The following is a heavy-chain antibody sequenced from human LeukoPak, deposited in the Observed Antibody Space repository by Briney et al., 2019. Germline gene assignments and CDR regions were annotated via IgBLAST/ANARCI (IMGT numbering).Heavy chain of an antibody. J-gene: IGHJ4*02. V-gene: IGHV4-59*02. Sequence: SETLSLTCTVSGASVSSHYWSWIRQPPGKGLEWIGYVSYSGGTNYNPSLKSRVTISLDTSKDQFSLRLNSLTAADTAVYYSARLSTYYDFWSPLDYWGQGTLVTVYS. CDR3: ARLSTYYDFWSPLDY. D-gene: IGHD3-3*01. CDR1: GASVSSHY. CDR2: VSYSGGT.